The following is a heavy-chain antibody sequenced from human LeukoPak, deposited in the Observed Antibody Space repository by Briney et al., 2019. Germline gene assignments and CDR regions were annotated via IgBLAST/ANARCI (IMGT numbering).Heavy chain of an antibody. D-gene: IGHD3-10*01. CDR2: INHSGST. CDR1: GGSFSGYY. CDR3: ARGDSGYFDY. V-gene: IGHV4-34*01. J-gene: IGHJ4*02. Sequence: SETLSLTCAVYGGSFSGYYRSWIRQPPGKGLEWIGEINHSGSTNYNPSLKSRVTISVDTSKNQFSLKLSSVTAADTAVYYCARGDSGYFDYWGQGTLVTVSS.